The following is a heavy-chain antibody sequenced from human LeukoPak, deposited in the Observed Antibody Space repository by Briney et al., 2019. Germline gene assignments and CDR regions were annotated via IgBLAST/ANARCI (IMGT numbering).Heavy chain of an antibody. Sequence: SETLSLTCTVSGGSISSYYWSWIRQPPGKGLEWIGYIYYSGSTNYNPSLKSRVTISVDTSKNQFSLKLSSVTAADTAVYYCARFPIDGSSWHYYYYGMDVWGQGTTVTVSS. CDR2: IYYSGST. D-gene: IGHD6-13*01. V-gene: IGHV4-59*01. CDR3: ARFPIDGSSWHYYYYGMDV. J-gene: IGHJ6*02. CDR1: GGSISSYY.